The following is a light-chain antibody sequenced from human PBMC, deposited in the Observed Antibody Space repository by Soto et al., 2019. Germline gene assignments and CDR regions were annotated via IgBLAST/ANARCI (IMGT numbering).Light chain of an antibody. CDR1: SSDIGGHDD. V-gene: IGLV2-14*03. J-gene: IGLJ1*01. CDR3: CSYTSDLTPYV. Sequence: QSVLTQPASVSGSPGQSITISCTGTSSDIGGHDDVSWYQQHPGKVPKLLIYGVTDRPSGVSNRFSGSKSGNVASLTNSGLQAEDEADYYCCSYTSDLTPYVFGTGTKVTVL. CDR2: GVT.